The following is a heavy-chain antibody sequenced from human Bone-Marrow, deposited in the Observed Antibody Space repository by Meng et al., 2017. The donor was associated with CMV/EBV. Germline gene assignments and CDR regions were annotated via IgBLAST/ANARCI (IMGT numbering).Heavy chain of an antibody. CDR2: INSDGSST. V-gene: IGHV3-74*01. J-gene: IGHJ6*02. Sequence: GESLKISCAASGFTFSSYWMHWVRQAAGKGLVWVSRINSDGSSTSYADSVKGRFTISRDNAKNSLYLQMNGLRAEDTAVYYCARGRGMDVWGQGTTVTVSS. CDR1: GFTFSSYW. CDR3: ARGRGMDV.